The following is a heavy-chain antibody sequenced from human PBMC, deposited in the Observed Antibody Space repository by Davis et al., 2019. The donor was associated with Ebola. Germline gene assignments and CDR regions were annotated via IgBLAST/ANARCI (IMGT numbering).Heavy chain of an antibody. J-gene: IGHJ4*02. CDR2: ISSSSSYI. D-gene: IGHD4-17*01. Sequence: PGGSLRLSCAASGFTFSSYSMNWVRQAPGKGLEWVSSISSSSSYIYYADSVKGRFTISRDNAKNSLYLQMNSLRAEDTAVYYCAKVRTTVTLRGGFDSWGQGTLLTVSS. V-gene: IGHV3-21*01. CDR1: GFTFSSYS. CDR3: AKVRTTVTLRGGFDS.